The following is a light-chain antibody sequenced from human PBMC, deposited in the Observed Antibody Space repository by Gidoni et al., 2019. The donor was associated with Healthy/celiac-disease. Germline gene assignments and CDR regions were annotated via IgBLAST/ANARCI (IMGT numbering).Light chain of an antibody. J-gene: IGKJ4*01. CDR2: DAS. CDR3: QQFNSYPVT. CDR1: QGISSA. Sequence: ALQLTQSPSSLSASVGDRVTITCRASQGISSALAWYQQKPGKAPKLLIDDASSLESGVPARFSGSGSGTDFTLTISSLQPEDFATYYCQQFNSYPVTFGGGTKVEIK. V-gene: IGKV1-13*02.